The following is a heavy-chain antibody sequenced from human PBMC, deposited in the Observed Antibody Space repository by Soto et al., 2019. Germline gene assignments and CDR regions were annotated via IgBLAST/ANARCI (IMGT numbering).Heavy chain of an antibody. D-gene: IGHD2-21*01. CDR1: GGSISSGGYS. J-gene: IGHJ5*02. CDR3: ARIPSP. CDR2: IYHSGST. V-gene: IGHV4-30-2*01. Sequence: QLQLQGSGSGLVKPSQTLSLTCAVSGGSISSGGYSWSWIRQPPGKGLEWIGYIYHSGSTYYNSSLKSRVTISVDRSKNQFSLKLSSVTAADTAVYYCARIPSPWGQGTLVTVSS.